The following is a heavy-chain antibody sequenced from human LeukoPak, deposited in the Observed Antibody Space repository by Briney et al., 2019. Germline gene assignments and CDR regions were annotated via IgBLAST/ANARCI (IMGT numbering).Heavy chain of an antibody. CDR3: ARETKRHNGVCHT. D-gene: IGHD2-8*01. CDR2: IIPIFGTA. V-gene: IGHV1-69*05. J-gene: IGHJ5*02. CDR1: GGTFSSYA. Sequence: SVKVSCKASGGTFSSYAFSWVRQAPGQGLEWMGRIIPIFGTANYAQKFQGRVTITTDESTSTAYMELSSLRSEDTAVYYCARETKRHNGVCHTWGQGTLVTVSS.